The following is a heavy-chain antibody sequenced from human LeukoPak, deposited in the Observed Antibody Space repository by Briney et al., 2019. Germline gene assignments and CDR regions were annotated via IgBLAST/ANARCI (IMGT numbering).Heavy chain of an antibody. CDR3: ARTRAYYYDSSGPYGRWFDP. J-gene: IGHJ5*02. CDR2: VNQSGSS. V-gene: IGHV4-34*01. CDR1: GGSFSGDY. D-gene: IGHD3-22*01. Sequence: PSETLSLTCAVYGGSFSGDYWSWIRQPPGKGLEWIGEVNQSGSSNYNLSLKSRVTISIDTSKNQFSLKLSSVTAADTAVYYCARTRAYYYDSSGPYGRWFDPWGQGTLVTVSS.